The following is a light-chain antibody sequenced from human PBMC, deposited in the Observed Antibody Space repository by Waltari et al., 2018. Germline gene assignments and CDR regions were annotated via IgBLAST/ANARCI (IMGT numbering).Light chain of an antibody. CDR3: QHYRTQPLT. V-gene: IGKV3-15*01. CDR2: GVS. Sequence: EIVMTQSPATLSLSPGERATLSCSASRNVGSDLAWYQQKPGQPPRLLIYGVSSRATGIPARFSGSGYGTEFALTISSLQSEDSAVYYCQHYRTQPLTFGGGTRVEI. J-gene: IGKJ4*01. CDR1: RNVGSD.